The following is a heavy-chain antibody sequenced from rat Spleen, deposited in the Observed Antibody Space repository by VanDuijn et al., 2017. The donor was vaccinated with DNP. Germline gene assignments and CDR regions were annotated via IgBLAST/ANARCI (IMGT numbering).Heavy chain of an antibody. CDR1: GFSLTTNS. J-gene: IGHJ2*01. V-gene: IGHV5-19*01. CDR3: GSFDY. CDR2: ISPSGGST. Sequence: VQLKESGPGLVQPSQTLSLTCPVSGFSLTTNSVHWVRQPPGKGLEWVASISPSGGSTYYRASVKGRFSVSRNNAKSSLYLQMDSLRSEDTATYYCGSFDYWGQGVMVTVSS.